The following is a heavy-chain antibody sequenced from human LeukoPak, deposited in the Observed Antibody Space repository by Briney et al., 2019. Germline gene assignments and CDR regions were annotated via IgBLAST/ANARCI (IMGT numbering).Heavy chain of an antibody. CDR1: GFTFSSYA. CDR3: AKASVMYYYGSGSYYYYYGMDV. J-gene: IGHJ6*02. Sequence: PGGSLRLSCAASGFTFSSYAMSWVRQAPGKGLEWVSAISGSGGSTYYADSVKDRFTISRDNSKNTLYLQMNSLRAEDTAVYYCAKASVMYYYGSGSYYYYYGMDVWGQGTTVTVSS. V-gene: IGHV3-23*01. CDR2: ISGSGGST. D-gene: IGHD3-10*01.